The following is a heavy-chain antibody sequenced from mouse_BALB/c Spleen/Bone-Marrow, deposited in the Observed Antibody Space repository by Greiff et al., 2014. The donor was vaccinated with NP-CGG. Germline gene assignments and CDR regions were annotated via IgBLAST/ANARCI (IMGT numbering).Heavy chain of an antibody. CDR3: ARRLNWDWFAY. CDR1: GYTFTSYW. Sequence: QVQLKESGAELAKPGASVKMSCKASGYTFTSYWMHWVKQRPGQGLEWIGYINPSTGYTDYNQKFKDKATLTADKSSSTAYMQLSSLTSEDSAVYYCARRLNWDWFAYWGQGTLVTGSA. V-gene: IGHV1-7*01. CDR2: INPSTGYT. D-gene: IGHD4-1*01. J-gene: IGHJ3*01.